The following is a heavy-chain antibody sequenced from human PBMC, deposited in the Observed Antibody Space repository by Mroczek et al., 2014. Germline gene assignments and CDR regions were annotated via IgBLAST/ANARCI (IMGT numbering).Heavy chain of an antibody. CDR3: ARGGLIVVVPAASRHYFDY. CDR2: INHSGST. D-gene: IGHD2-2*01. J-gene: IGHJ4*02. Sequence: QVQLQQWGAGLLKPSETLSLTCAVYGGSFSGYYWSWIRQPPGKGLEWIGEINHSGSTNYNPSLKSRVTISVDTSKNQFSLKLSSVTAADTAVYYCARGGLIVVVPAASRHYFDYVGPGNPGHRLL. V-gene: IGHV4-34*01. CDR1: GGSFSGYY.